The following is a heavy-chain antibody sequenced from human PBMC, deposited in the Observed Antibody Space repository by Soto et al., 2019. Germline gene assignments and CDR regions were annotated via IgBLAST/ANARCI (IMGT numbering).Heavy chain of an antibody. D-gene: IGHD6-13*01. CDR1: GYTFTSYA. Sequence: VSCKASGYTFTSYAMHWVRQAPGQRLEWMGWINAGIGDSDTRYSPSFQGQVTISADKSISTAYLQWSSLKASDTAMYYCARRLSSSWPFDYWGQGTLVTVSS. J-gene: IGHJ4*02. CDR3: ARRLSSSWPFDY. CDR2: INAGIGDSDT. V-gene: IGHV5-51*01.